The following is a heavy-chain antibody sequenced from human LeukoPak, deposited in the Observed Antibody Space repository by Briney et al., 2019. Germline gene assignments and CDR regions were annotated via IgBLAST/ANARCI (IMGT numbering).Heavy chain of an antibody. J-gene: IGHJ4*02. CDR1: GFTLSSYA. CDR3: ASYDILTGYPGY. V-gene: IGHV3-30-3*01. CDR2: ISYDGSNK. D-gene: IGHD3-9*01. Sequence: GGSLRLSCAASGFTLSSYAMHCVRQAPAKGLEWVAVISYDGSNKYYADSAKGRFTISRDNSKNTLYLQMNSLRAEDTAVYYCASYDILTGYPGYWGQGTLVTVSS.